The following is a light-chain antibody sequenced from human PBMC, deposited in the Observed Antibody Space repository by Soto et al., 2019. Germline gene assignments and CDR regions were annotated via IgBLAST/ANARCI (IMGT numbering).Light chain of an antibody. CDR1: QYINSW. CDR3: QQYNSYPYT. CDR2: KAS. J-gene: IGKJ2*01. V-gene: IGKV1-5*03. Sequence: DIQLTQSPSTLSASVGDRVTITCRASQYINSWLAWYQQKPGKAPKLLIYKASSLESGVPSRFSGSGSGTEFTLAISSLQPDDFAAYYCQQYNSYPYTFGQGTKLEIK.